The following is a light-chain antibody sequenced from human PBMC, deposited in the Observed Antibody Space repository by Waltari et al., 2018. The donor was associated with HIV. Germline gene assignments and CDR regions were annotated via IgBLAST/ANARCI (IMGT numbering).Light chain of an antibody. CDR1: RDDIDFSKF. V-gene: IGLV2-14*03. Sequence: SALTQPASLSGSPGQSITISCTATRDDIDFSKFVSWYKQQPVRTPQLIIPRVPYRFTSSTFGNTASLTIFALRIEDEADYYGCSSTKSDSLVFGGGTKLTVL. J-gene: IGLJ2*01. CDR3: CSSTKSDSLV.